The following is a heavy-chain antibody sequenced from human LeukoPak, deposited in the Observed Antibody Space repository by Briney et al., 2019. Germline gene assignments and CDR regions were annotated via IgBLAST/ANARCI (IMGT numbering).Heavy chain of an antibody. CDR3: ARGGGDGYNFGF. J-gene: IGHJ4*02. CDR2: MNQDGSEK. D-gene: IGHD5-24*01. V-gene: IGHV3-7*02. CDR1: GFTFRNYW. Sequence: GGSLRLSCAASGFTFRNYWMTWVRQAPGKGLEWVANMNQDGSEKNYMDSLKGRFTISRDNSKNTLFLQISSLRAEDTAVYYCARGGGDGYNFGFWGQGSLVTVSS.